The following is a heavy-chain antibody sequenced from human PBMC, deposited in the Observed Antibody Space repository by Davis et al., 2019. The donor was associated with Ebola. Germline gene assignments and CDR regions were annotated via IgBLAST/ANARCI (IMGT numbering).Heavy chain of an antibody. Sequence: GESLKISCAASGFTVSSNYMSWVRQAPGKGLEWVSVIYSGGSTYYADSVKGRFTISRDNSKNSLYLQMNSLRAEDTAVYYCARDPVGYCSSTSCYRDTAFDYWGQGTLVTVSS. CDR2: IYSGGST. D-gene: IGHD2-2*02. J-gene: IGHJ4*02. V-gene: IGHV3-53*01. CDR3: ARDPVGYCSSTSCYRDTAFDY. CDR1: GFTVSSNY.